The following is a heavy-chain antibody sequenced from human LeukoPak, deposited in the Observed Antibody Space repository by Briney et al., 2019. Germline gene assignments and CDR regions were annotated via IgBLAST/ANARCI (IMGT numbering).Heavy chain of an antibody. CDR2: INPSGGSA. D-gene: IGHD2-15*01. Sequence: ASVKVSCKASGYTFTSYYMHWVRQAPGQGLEWMGIINPSGGSASYAQKFQGRVTMTRDTSTSTVYMELSSLRSEDTAVYYCAREVLLGRWFDPWGQGTLVTVSS. CDR3: AREVLLGRWFDP. J-gene: IGHJ5*02. V-gene: IGHV1-46*01. CDR1: GYTFTSYY.